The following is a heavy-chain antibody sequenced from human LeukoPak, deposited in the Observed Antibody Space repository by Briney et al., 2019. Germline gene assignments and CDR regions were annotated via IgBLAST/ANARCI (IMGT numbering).Heavy chain of an antibody. CDR2: IYYSGST. Sequence: SETLSLTCTVSGGSINSGDYYWSWIRQPPGKGLEWIGYIYYSGSTYYNPSLKSRVSISVDTSKSQFSLKLSSVTAADTAVYYCASQPSRIAVAGTFDYWGQGTLVTVSS. CDR3: ASQPSRIAVAGTFDY. V-gene: IGHV4-30-4*01. J-gene: IGHJ4*02. D-gene: IGHD6-19*01. CDR1: GGSINSGDYY.